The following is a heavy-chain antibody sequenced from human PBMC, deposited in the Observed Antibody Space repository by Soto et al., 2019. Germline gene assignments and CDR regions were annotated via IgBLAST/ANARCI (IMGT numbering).Heavy chain of an antibody. D-gene: IGHD3-16*02. J-gene: IGHJ4*02. CDR3: ARGRDYDYVWGSYRLSYFDY. CDR1: GGSISSGGYY. Sequence: QVQLQESGPGLVKPSQTLSLTCTVSGGSISSGGYYWSWIRQHPGKGLEWIGYIYYSGSTYYNPSLKSRVTTSVDTSKNQFSLKLSSVTAADTAVYYCARGRDYDYVWGSYRLSYFDYWGQGTLVTVSS. V-gene: IGHV4-31*03. CDR2: IYYSGST.